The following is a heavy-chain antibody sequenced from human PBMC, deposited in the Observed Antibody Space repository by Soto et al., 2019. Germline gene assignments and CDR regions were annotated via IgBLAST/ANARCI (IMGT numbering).Heavy chain of an antibody. CDR2: INWNSGSV. J-gene: IGHJ4*02. V-gene: IGHV3-9*01. CDR1: GFTFKDYA. CDR3: AKDTSSSSWYYFDY. Sequence: SLRLSCTASGFTFKDYAMHWVRQAPGKGLEWVSGINWNSGSVNYADSVKGRFTISRDNAKNSLYLQMNSLRAEDTAFYYCAKDTSSSSWYYFDYWGQGALVTVSS. D-gene: IGHD6-13*01.